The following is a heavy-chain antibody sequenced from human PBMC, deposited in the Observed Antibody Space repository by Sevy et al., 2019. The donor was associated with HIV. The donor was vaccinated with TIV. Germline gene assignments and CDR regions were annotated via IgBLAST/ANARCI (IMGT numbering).Heavy chain of an antibody. D-gene: IGHD1-1*01. Sequence: LLQLPETLSLTCTVSGGSVSSSSYYWGWIRQPPGKGLEWIGSIYYTGSTNHNPSLKSRVTISVDRSKNQFSLKLSSVTAADTAIYYCARPESTTVTYGMDVWGQGTTVTVSS. J-gene: IGHJ6*02. CDR2: IYYTGST. V-gene: IGHV4-39*01. CDR3: ARPESTTVTYGMDV. CDR1: GGSVSSSSYY.